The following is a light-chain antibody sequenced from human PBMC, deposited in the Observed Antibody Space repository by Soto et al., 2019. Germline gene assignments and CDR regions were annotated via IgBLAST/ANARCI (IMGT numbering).Light chain of an antibody. V-gene: IGKV3-20*01. Sequence: IVLTQSPGTLSLSPGEGASVSCRASQSLNSGYLAWYQQKPGQAPRLLIYGASSRATGIPDRFSGSRSGTNFTLTISRLEPEDCAVYVCQQYGSAPYTFGQGTKLEIK. CDR3: QQYGSAPYT. CDR1: QSLNSGY. J-gene: IGKJ2*01. CDR2: GAS.